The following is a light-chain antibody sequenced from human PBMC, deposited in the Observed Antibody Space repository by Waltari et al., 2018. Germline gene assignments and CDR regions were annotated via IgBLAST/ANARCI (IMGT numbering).Light chain of an antibody. CDR3: CSFTSRSTWV. CDR1: SSDVGGYNY. V-gene: IGLV2-14*01. CDR2: DVS. Sequence: QSALTQPASVSGSPGQSITISCTGTSSDVGGYNYVSWYQQHPGKVPKLLIFDVSNRPSGVSNRCSGCKSGNTASLTIAGLQAEDASDYYCCSFTSRSTWVFGGGTKLTVL. J-gene: IGLJ3*02.